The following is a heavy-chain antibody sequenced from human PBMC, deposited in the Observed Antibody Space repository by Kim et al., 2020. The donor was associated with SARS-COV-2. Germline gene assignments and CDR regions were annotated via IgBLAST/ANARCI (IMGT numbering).Heavy chain of an antibody. D-gene: IGHD2-15*01. Sequence: SVKVSCKASGGTFSSYAISWVRQAPGQGLEWMGGIIPIFGTANYAQKFQGRVTITADESTSTAYMELSSLRSEDTAVYYSARAPVRGFCSGGNCYSFDYWGQGTLVTVST. CDR2: IIPIFGTA. J-gene: IGHJ4*02. V-gene: IGHV1-69*13. CDR3: ARAPVRGFCSGGNCYSFDY. CDR1: GGTFSSYA.